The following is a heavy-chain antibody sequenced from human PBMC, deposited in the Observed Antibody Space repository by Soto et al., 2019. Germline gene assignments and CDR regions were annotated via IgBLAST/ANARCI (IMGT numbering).Heavy chain of an antibody. CDR2: ISGSGGIT. Sequence: RWSLRLSCSASVFTFTSYAMSWLRQAPGQGLEWVSVISGSGGITYYADSVKGRFTISRDNSENTLYLQMNNLRAEDTAVYYCAKPNLYCSSTSCYESWGQGTLVTV. CDR3: AKPNLYCSSTSCYES. J-gene: IGHJ5*02. CDR1: VFTFTSYA. D-gene: IGHD2-2*01. V-gene: IGHV3-23*01.